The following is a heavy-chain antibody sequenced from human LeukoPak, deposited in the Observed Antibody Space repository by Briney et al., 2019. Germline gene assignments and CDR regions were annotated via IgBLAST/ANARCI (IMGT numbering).Heavy chain of an antibody. V-gene: IGHV3-23*01. Sequence: PGGSLRLSCAASGFTFSSSAMTWVRQAPGKGLEWVSGLSDSGDSTYYADSVKGRFTISRDNSKNTLYLQMNSLRAEDTAVYYCAKDGTGTRTTWRVPEHLFGYWGQGTLVTVSS. CDR1: GFTFSSSA. CDR2: LSDSGDST. CDR3: AKDGTGTRTTWRVPEHLFGY. D-gene: IGHD1-7*01. J-gene: IGHJ4*02.